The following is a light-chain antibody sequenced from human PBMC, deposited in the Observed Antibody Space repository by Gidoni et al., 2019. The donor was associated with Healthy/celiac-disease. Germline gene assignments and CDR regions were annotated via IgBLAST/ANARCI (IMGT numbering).Light chain of an antibody. CDR3: QHSYSTYS. Sequence: DIQMTPSPSSLSASVGDRVTITCRASQSISSYLNWYQQKPGKAPKLLISAASSLQSGVPTRFSGSGSGTDFTLTISSLQPEDFATYYCQHSYSTYSFGQGTKLEIK. CDR1: QSISSY. J-gene: IGKJ2*03. V-gene: IGKV1-39*01. CDR2: AAS.